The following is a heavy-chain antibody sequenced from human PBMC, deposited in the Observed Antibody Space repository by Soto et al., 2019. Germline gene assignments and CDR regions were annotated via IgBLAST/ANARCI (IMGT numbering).Heavy chain of an antibody. V-gene: IGHV1-18*01. D-gene: IGHD6-19*01. CDR2: ISAYNGNT. CDR3: ARDHQKQWLLGGAVQDAFDI. J-gene: IGHJ3*02. CDR1: GYTFTSYG. Sequence: ASVKVSCKASGYTFTSYGISWVRQAPGQGLEWMGWISAYNGNTNYAQKLQGRVTMTTDTSTSTAYMELRSLRSDDTAVYYCARDHQKQWLLGGAVQDAFDIWGQGTMVTVSS.